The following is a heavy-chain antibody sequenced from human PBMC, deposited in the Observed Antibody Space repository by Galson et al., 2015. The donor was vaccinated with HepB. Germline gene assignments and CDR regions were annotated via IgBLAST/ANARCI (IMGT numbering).Heavy chain of an antibody. CDR2: ISDSGGNT. CDR1: GFTFSSYA. Sequence: SLRLSCAASGFTFSSYAMGWVRQAPGKGLEWVSAISDSGGNTYYADSVKGRFTISRDNSKNTLYLQMNSLRAEDTAVYYCAKRFSGGSGSFDYWGQGTLVTVSS. D-gene: IGHD3-10*01. J-gene: IGHJ4*02. V-gene: IGHV3-23*01. CDR3: AKRFSGGSGSFDY.